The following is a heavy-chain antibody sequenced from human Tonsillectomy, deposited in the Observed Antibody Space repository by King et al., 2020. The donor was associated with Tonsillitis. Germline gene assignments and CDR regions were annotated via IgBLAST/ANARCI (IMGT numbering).Heavy chain of an antibody. Sequence: QLQESGPGLVKPSETLSLTCTVSGGSISSSSYYWGWIRQPPGKGLEGIGSIYYSGSTYYNPSLKSRVTISVDTSKNQFSLKLSSVTAADTAVYYCARHFQDTAMANNWFDPWGQGTLVTVSS. J-gene: IGHJ5*02. CDR2: IYYSGST. V-gene: IGHV4-39*07. CDR1: GGSISSSSYY. D-gene: IGHD5-18*01. CDR3: ARHFQDTAMANNWFDP.